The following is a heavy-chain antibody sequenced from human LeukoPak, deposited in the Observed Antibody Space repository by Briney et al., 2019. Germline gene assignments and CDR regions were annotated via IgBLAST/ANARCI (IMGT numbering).Heavy chain of an antibody. CDR1: GFTLSIYS. CDR3: ARAGGGVSYYYYMDV. CDR2: ISSSSSSI. J-gene: IGHJ6*03. D-gene: IGHD1-14*01. V-gene: IGHV3-21*01. Sequence: GGSLRLSCLASGFTLSIYSMNWVRPAPGKGLEWVSSISSSSSSIYYADSVKGRFTSSRDNAKNSLYLQMNSLRAEATAVYYCARAGGGVSYYYYMDVWGKGSTVTVSS.